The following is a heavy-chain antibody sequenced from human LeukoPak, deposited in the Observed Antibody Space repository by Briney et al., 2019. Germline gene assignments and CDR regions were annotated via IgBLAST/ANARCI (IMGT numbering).Heavy chain of an antibody. D-gene: IGHD5-12*01. CDR3: VRDGGVRGYDLLDY. V-gene: IGHV3-7*01. CDR2: INQDGSEE. J-gene: IGHJ4*02. CDR1: GFTFRNYW. Sequence: SGGSLRLSCAACGFTFRNYWMTGVRQAPGKGLEWVAHINQDGSEEHYMDSAKARFTISRDKAKTSLSLQMHGLSDEDTAVYYCVRDGGVRGYDLLDYWGQGTLVTVSS.